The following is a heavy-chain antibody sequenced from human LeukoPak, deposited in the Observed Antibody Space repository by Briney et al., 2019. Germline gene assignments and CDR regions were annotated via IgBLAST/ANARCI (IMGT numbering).Heavy chain of an antibody. D-gene: IGHD1-14*01. J-gene: IGHJ4*02. Sequence: GGSLRLSCVASGFSFRSYWMNWVRQAPGKGLEWVASIKYDESEKYSVGGRFTISRDNAKNSLYLQIDSLRAGDTAMYYCARDGYEPGLYFDYWDQGTLVTASS. CDR2: IKYDESEK. V-gene: IGHV3-7*03. CDR1: GFSFRSYW. CDR3: ARDGYEPGLYFDY.